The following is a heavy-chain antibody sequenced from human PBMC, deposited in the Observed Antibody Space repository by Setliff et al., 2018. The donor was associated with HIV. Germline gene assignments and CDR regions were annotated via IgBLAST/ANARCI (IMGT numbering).Heavy chain of an antibody. CDR3: ASAGSGTRAPPRY. CDR1: GGSISSYY. Sequence: SETLSLTCTVSGGSISSYYWSWIRQPPGKGLEWIGYIYYSGSTNYNPSLKSRVTISVDTSKNQFSLKLGSVTAADTAVYYCASAGSGTRAPPRYWGQGTLVTVSS. D-gene: IGHD1-1*01. J-gene: IGHJ4*02. V-gene: IGHV4-59*12. CDR2: IYYSGST.